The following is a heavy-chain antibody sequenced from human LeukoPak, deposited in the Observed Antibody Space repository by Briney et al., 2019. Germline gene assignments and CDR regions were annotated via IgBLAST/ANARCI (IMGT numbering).Heavy chain of an antibody. CDR1: GFTFSSYG. CDR3: AKDRRYSSSPYYFDY. V-gene: IGHV3-33*06. CDR2: IWYDGSNK. Sequence: GGSPRLSCAASGFTFSSYGMHWVRQAPGKGLEWVAVIWYDGSNKYYADSVKGRFTISRDNSKNTLYLQMNSLRAEDTAVYYCAKDRRYSSSPYYFDYWGQGTLVTVSS. J-gene: IGHJ4*02. D-gene: IGHD6-13*01.